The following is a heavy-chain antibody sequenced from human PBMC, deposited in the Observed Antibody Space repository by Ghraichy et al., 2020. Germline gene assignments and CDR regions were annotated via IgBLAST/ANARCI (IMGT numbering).Heavy chain of an antibody. CDR2: IKNDGSGT. J-gene: IGHJ4*02. CDR3: ASPHGVG. CDR1: GFTFSDAW. V-gene: IGHV3-7*01. D-gene: IGHD2-8*01. Sequence: GGSLRLSCGAFGFTFSDAWMSWVRQAPGKGLEWVAEIKNDGSGTFYVESVRGRFIVSRDNARNSLFLQMTSLRVEDTAVYYCASPHGVGWGLGTLVTVSS.